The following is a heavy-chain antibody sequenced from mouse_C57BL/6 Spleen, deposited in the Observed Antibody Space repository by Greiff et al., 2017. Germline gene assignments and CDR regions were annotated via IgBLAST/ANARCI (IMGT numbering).Heavy chain of an antibody. CDR2: INPSRGYA. CDR1: GYTFTSYT. Sequence: VKLVESGAELARPGASVKMSCKASGYTFTSYTMHWVKQRPGQGLEWIGYINPSRGYAKYNQKFKEKATLTADKSSSTAYMQLSSLTSEDSAVYYCARTHEDYAMDYWGQGTSVTVSS. V-gene: IGHV1-4*01. J-gene: IGHJ4*01. CDR3: ARTHEDYAMDY.